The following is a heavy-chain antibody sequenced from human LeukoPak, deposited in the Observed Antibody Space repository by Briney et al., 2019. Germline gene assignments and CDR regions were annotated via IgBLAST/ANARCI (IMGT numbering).Heavy chain of an antibody. D-gene: IGHD3-10*01. CDR2: ISGSSGST. CDR1: GFTFSSYA. Sequence: PGGSLRLSCAASGFTFSSYAMSWVRQAPGKGLEWVSAISGSSGSTYYADSVKGRFTISRDNSKNTLYLQMNSLRAEDTAVYYCAKATMVRGVISHFDYWGQGTLVTVSS. J-gene: IGHJ4*02. CDR3: AKATMVRGVISHFDY. V-gene: IGHV3-23*01.